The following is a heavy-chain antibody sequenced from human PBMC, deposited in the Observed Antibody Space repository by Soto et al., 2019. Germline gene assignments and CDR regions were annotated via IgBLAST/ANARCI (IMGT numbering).Heavy chain of an antibody. V-gene: IGHV5-10-1*01. CDR1: GYSFTSYW. Sequence: PGESLKISCKGSGYSFTSYWISWVRQMPGKGLEWMGRIDPSDSYTNYSPSFQGHVTISADESISTAYLQWSSLKASDTAMYYCARQGRVISPNSYGMDVWGQGTTVTVSS. D-gene: IGHD2-15*01. CDR2: IDPSDSYT. CDR3: ARQGRVISPNSYGMDV. J-gene: IGHJ6*02.